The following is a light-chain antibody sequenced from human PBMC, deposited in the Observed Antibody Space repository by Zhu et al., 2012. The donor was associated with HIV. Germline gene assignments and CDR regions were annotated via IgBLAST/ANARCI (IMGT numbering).Light chain of an antibody. Sequence: EIVLTQSPATLSLSPGERATLSCRASQSVSTYLAWYQQKPGQALRLLIYDASNRATGIPDRFSGSGSGTDFSLTISRLEPADFAVFYCQQYDTSPYTFGLGTKLEIK. J-gene: IGKJ2*01. V-gene: IGKV3-20*01. CDR1: QSVSTY. CDR2: DAS. CDR3: QQYDTSPYT.